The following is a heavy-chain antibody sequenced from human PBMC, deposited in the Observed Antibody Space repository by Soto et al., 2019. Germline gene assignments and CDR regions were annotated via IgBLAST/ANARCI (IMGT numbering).Heavy chain of an antibody. CDR3: ARGGGIYSISWPLDY. CDR1: GYTFTNYG. V-gene: IGHV1-18*04. J-gene: IGHJ4*02. D-gene: IGHD6-13*01. CDR2: TSDYNGST. Sequence: ASVKVSCKASGYTFTNYGISWVRQAPGQGLEWMGWTSDYNGSTNYAQKFQGRVTLTTDTSTSTAYMELRSLRSDDTAAYYCARGGGIYSISWPLDYWGQGTLVTVSS.